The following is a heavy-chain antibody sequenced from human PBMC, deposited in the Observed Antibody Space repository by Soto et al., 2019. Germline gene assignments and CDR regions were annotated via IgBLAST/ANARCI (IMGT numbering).Heavy chain of an antibody. Sequence: SETVSLTCTVSGGSISGGVYYWSWIRQPPGKGLEWIGYIFDSGSTYYNPSLKSRVTISVDTSKNQFSLRLSSVTAADTAVYYCAREIIPLTTDWYFDLWGRGTLVTVSS. J-gene: IGHJ2*01. CDR1: GGSISGGVYY. D-gene: IGHD4-17*01. V-gene: IGHV4-30-4*01. CDR2: IFDSGST. CDR3: AREIIPLTTDWYFDL.